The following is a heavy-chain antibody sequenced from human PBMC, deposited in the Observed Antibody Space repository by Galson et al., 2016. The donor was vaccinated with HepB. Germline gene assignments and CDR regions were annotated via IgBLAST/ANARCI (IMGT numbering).Heavy chain of an antibody. D-gene: IGHD3-16*01. J-gene: IGHJ3*01. Sequence: SLRLSCAASGFNFSNYDMHWVRQTPGKGLEWVALISNDGKNENYADIVKGRFTISRDNSKNTLYLQMKSLNTEDTAVYYCAKSHGQQSYEYIWDADAFDLWGQGTMVTLSA. CDR1: GFNFSNYD. CDR3: AKSHGQQSYEYIWDADAFDL. CDR2: ISNDGKNE. V-gene: IGHV3-30*18.